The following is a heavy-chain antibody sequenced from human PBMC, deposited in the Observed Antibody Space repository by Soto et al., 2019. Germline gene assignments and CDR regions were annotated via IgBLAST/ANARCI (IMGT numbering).Heavy chain of an antibody. CDR1: GGSISSYY. CDR3: ESGSIGVGYAFDI. D-gene: IGHD1-26*01. CDR2: IYTSGST. Sequence: QVQLQESGPGLVKPSETLSLTCTVSGGSISSYYWSWIRQPAGKGLEWIGRIYTSGSTNYNPSLMRGVTMVVDRSKNEFSLKLSSVVAADSAVYYFESGSIGVGYAFDIWGQGTMVTVSS. J-gene: IGHJ3*02. V-gene: IGHV4-4*07.